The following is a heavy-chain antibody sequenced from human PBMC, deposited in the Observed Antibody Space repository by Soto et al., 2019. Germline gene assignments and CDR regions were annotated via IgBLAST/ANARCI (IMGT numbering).Heavy chain of an antibody. V-gene: IGHV1-3*01. CDR1: GYTFTSYA. J-gene: IGHJ5*02. CDR3: APSGLTSITMVRGAPGWFDP. D-gene: IGHD3-10*01. CDR2: INAGNGNT. Sequence: GAXVKVSCKASGYTFTSYAMHWVRQAPGQRLEGMGWINAGNGNTKYSQKFQGRVTITRDTSASTAYMELSSLRSEDTAVYYCAPSGLTSITMVRGAPGWFDPWGQGTLVTVSS.